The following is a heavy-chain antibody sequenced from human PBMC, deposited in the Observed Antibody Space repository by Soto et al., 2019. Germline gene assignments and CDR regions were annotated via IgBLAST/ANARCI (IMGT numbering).Heavy chain of an antibody. V-gene: IGHV4-39*01. Sequence: ASETLSLTCTVSGGSISSSSYYWGWTRQPPGKGLEWIGSVYYSGSTYYNPSLKSRVTISVDTSKNQFSLQLSSVTAADTALYYCARHTYGNNRYYFDLWGQGSLVTVSS. D-gene: IGHD4-17*01. J-gene: IGHJ4*02. CDR1: GGSISSSSYY. CDR3: ARHTYGNNRYYFDL. CDR2: VYYSGST.